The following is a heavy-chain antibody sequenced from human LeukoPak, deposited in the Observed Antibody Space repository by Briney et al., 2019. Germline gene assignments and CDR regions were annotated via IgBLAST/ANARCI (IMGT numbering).Heavy chain of an antibody. CDR1: GGTFSSYA. CDR2: IIPILGIA. D-gene: IGHD3-22*01. CDR3: ASTTEVPFEYYYDSSGYYYDAFDI. J-gene: IGHJ3*02. V-gene: IGHV1-69*04. Sequence: GASVKVSCKASGGTFSSYAISWVRQAPGQGLEWMGRIIPILGIANYAQKFQGRVTIIADKSTSTAYIELSSLRSEDTAVYYCASTTEVPFEYYYDSSGYYYDAFDIWGQGTMVTVSS.